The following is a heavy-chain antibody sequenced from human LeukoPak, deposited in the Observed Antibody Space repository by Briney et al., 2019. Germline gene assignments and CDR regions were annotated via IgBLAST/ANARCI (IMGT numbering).Heavy chain of an antibody. Sequence: GESLKISCKGSGFSFHMYWIGWVRQMPGKGLEWMGIIYPGDSDTRYSPSFQGQVTISVDKSISTAYLQWSSLKASGTAMYYCARRQGCSNTACPPDYWGQGTLVTVSS. D-gene: IGHD2-2*01. CDR1: GFSFHMYW. CDR3: ARRQGCSNTACPPDY. CDR2: IYPGDSDT. V-gene: IGHV5-51*01. J-gene: IGHJ4*02.